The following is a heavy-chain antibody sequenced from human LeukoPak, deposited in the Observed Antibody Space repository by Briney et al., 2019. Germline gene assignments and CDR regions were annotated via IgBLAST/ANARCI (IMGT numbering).Heavy chain of an antibody. J-gene: IGHJ4*02. CDR2: IYHNGDT. CDR3: VRAEGVGIFDV. Sequence: SETLSPTCPVSGYSITSGYFWGWIRQSPGKAMEWIGYIYHNGDTFYNPSLRSRVNLLVETSKNQFFLSLDSVTAADTAVYYCVRAEGVGIFDVWGQGILVSVSS. CDR1: GYSITSGYF. D-gene: IGHD3-3*01. V-gene: IGHV4-38-2*02.